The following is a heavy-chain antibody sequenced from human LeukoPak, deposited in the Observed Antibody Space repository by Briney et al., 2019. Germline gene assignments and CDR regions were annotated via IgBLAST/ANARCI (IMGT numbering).Heavy chain of an antibody. D-gene: IGHD4-23*01. CDR1: GGSISSYY. CDR2: IYYSGST. V-gene: IGHV4-59*01. CDR3: AGGGGYGGDHSDAFDI. Sequence: PETLSLTCTVSGGSISSYYWSWIRQPPGKGLEWIGYIYYSGSTNYNPSLKSRVTISVDTSKNQFSLKLSSVTAADTAVYYCAGGGGYGGDHSDAFDIWGQGTMVTVSS. J-gene: IGHJ3*02.